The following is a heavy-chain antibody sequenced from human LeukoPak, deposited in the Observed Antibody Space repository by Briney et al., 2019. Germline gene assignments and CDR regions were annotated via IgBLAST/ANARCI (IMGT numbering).Heavy chain of an antibody. J-gene: IGHJ5*02. CDR2: INPNSGGT. V-gene: IGHV1-2*02. D-gene: IGHD6-13*01. CDR3: ARVWQQPFPLNWFDP. CDR1: GYTFTGYY. Sequence: GASVKVSCKASGYTFTGYYMHWVRQAPGQGLEWMGWINPNSGGTNYAQKFQGRVTMTRDTSISTAYMELSRLRSDDTAVYYCARVWQQPFPLNWFDPWGQGTLVTVSS.